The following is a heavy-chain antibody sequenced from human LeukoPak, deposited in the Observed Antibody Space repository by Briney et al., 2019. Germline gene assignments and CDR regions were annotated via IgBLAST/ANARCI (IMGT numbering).Heavy chain of an antibody. J-gene: IGHJ4*02. CDR1: GCTFTGYY. Sequence: ASVKVSCKASGCTFTGYYMHWVRQAPGQGLEWMGWINPNSGGTNYAQKFQGRVTMTRDTSISTAYMELSRLRSDDTAVYYCARAIYDYVWGSYSTIDYWGQGTLVTVSS. CDR2: INPNSGGT. V-gene: IGHV1-2*02. D-gene: IGHD3-16*01. CDR3: ARAIYDYVWGSYSTIDY.